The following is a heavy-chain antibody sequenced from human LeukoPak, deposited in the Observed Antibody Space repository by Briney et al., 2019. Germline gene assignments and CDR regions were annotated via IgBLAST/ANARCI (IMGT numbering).Heavy chain of an antibody. J-gene: IGHJ3*02. CDR3: VRVHCGGGACYQRNDAFEI. Sequence: PGGSLRLSCAASGFTFNTYSMNWVRQAPGKGLEWVSSIDPSSNYIYYADSMRGRFAVSRDNAMNSVYLQMNSLRAEDTAVYYCVRVHCGGGACYQRNDAFEIWGQGTMVTVSS. CDR2: IDPSSNYI. D-gene: IGHD2-21*02. CDR1: GFTFNTYS. V-gene: IGHV3-21*01.